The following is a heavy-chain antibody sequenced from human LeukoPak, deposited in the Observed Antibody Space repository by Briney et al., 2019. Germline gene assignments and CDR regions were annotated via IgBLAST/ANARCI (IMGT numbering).Heavy chain of an antibody. J-gene: IGHJ3*02. CDR3: ARMRVVWDLDDAFDI. Sequence: GGSLRLSCAASGFTFDDYGMNWVRQAPGKGLEWVSSINWNGGTTVYADSVKGRFTIPRDNAKNSLYLQMNSLRAEDTALYYCARMRVVWDLDDAFDIWGRGTMVTVSS. V-gene: IGHV3-20*04. CDR1: GFTFDDYG. CDR2: INWNGGTT. D-gene: IGHD1-26*01.